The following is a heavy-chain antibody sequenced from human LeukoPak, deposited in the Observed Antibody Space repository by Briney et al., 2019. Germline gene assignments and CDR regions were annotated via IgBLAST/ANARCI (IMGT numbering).Heavy chain of an antibody. CDR2: IKSKTDGETT. CDR1: GFKFKDAW. V-gene: IGHV3-15*01. J-gene: IGHJ1*01. CDR3: TTEPRD. Sequence: GGSLRLSCAASGFKFKDAWMSWVRQAPGKGLEWVGRIKSKTDGETTDYAAAVTGRFTISRNDSKNSLYLQMNSLKTEDTAVYYCTTEPRDWGQGTLVTVSS.